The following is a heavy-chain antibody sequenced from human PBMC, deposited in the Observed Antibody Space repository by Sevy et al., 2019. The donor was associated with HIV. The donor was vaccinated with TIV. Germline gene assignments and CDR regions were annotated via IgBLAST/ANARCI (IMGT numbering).Heavy chain of an antibody. CDR2: IYYSGST. J-gene: IGHJ5*02. CDR1: GGSISSYY. D-gene: IGHD6-13*01. V-gene: IGHV4-59*01. CDR3: ARDRIAGREGWFDP. Sequence: QSQTLSLTCTVSGGSISSYYWSWIRQPPGKGLEWIGYIYYSGSTNYNPSLKSRVTISVDTSKNQFSLKLSSVTAADTAVYYCARDRIAGREGWFDPWGQGTLVTVSS.